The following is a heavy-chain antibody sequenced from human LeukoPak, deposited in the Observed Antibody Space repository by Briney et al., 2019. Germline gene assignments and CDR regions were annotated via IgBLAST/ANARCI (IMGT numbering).Heavy chain of an antibody. J-gene: IGHJ4*02. CDR2: IKQDGSEK. Sequence: PGGSLRLSCAASGFTFSSYWMSWVRQAPGKGLEWVANIKQDGSEKYYVDSVKGRFTISRDNAKNSLYLQMNSLRAEDTAVYYCARVTFLEWLFLDYWGQGTLVTVSS. CDR1: GFTFSSYW. V-gene: IGHV3-7*01. CDR3: ARVTFLEWLFLDY. D-gene: IGHD3-3*01.